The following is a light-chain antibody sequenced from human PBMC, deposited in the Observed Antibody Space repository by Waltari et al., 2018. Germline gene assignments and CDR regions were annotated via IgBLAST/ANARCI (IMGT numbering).Light chain of an antibody. Sequence: QSALTQPASVSGSPGQSITISCAGTSSDVGGYKYVSWYLHHPGKAPKLLIYDVSKRPSGVSDRFSGSKSGNPASLTISGLQPEDEAEYYCSSHTSASTYVFGTGTKVTVL. CDR2: DVS. CDR3: SSHTSASTYV. CDR1: SSDVGGYKY. J-gene: IGLJ1*01. V-gene: IGLV2-14*03.